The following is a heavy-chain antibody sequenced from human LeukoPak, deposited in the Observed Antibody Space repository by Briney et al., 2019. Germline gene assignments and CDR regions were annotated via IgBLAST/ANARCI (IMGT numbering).Heavy chain of an antibody. CDR1: GGSISSGSNY. V-gene: IGHV4-61*10. Sequence: SETLSLTCTVSGGSISSGSNYWSWIRQPAGKGLEWIMYIYYSARTNYIPSLKSRVNISVDPSKNQFSLKLSSVTAADTAVYYCARGSSITMVRGVIIHTRFNTFDIWGQGTMVTVSS. D-gene: IGHD3-10*01. J-gene: IGHJ3*02. CDR3: ARGSSITMVRGVIIHTRFNTFDI. CDR2: IYYSART.